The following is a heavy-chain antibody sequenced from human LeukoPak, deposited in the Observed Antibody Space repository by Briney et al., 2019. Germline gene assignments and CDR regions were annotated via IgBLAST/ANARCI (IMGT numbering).Heavy chain of an antibody. Sequence: PGGSLRLSCAASGFTFSSYSMNWVRQAPGKGLEWVLSISSSSSYIYYADSVKGRFTISRDNSKNSLFVQMNSLRAEDTAVYFCAKSRSGSANWALQIFDNWGQGTLVTVSS. CDR2: ISSSSSYI. V-gene: IGHV3-21*03. CDR1: GFTFSSYS. D-gene: IGHD1-1*01. J-gene: IGHJ4*02. CDR3: AKSRSGSANWALQIFDN.